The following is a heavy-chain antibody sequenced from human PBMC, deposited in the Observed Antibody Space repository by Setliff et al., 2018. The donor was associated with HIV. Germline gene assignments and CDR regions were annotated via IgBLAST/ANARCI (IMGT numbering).Heavy chain of an antibody. CDR3: AREGRIAAAGTFDY. J-gene: IGHJ4*02. CDR1: GGSISSYY. V-gene: IGHV4-4*07. Sequence: SETLSLTCTVSGGSISSYYWSWIRQPAGKGLEWIGRIYTSGSTNYNPSLKSRVTMSVDTSKNQFSLKLSSVTAADTAVYYCAREGRIAAAGTFDYWGQGTLVTVS. CDR2: IYTSGST. D-gene: IGHD6-13*01.